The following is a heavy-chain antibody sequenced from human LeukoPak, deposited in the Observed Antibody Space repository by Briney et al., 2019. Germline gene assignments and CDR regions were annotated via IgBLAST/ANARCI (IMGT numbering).Heavy chain of an antibody. J-gene: IGHJ4*02. CDR3: ARGPNSNWSGLDF. D-gene: IGHD6-6*01. V-gene: IGHV3-74*01. CDR1: GFTFSSYN. CDR2: ISPTGSTT. Sequence: PGGSLRLSCAASGFTFSSYNMNWVRQAPGKGLVWVSRISPTGSTTSYADSVKGRFTVSRDNAKNTLYLQVNNLRAEDTAVYYCARGPNSNWSGLDFWGQGTLLTVSS.